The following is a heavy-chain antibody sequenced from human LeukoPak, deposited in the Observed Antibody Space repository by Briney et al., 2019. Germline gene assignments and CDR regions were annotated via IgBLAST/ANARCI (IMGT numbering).Heavy chain of an antibody. J-gene: IGHJ3*02. CDR2: IYYSGST. D-gene: IGHD4-23*01. CDR3: ARGDYGGNSVTDAFDI. Sequence: SETLSLTCTVSGGSISSYYWSWIRQPPGKGLEWIGYIYYSGSTYYNPSLKSRVTISVDTSKNQFSLKLSSVTAADTAVYYCARGDYGGNSVTDAFDIWGQGTMVTVSS. V-gene: IGHV4-59*06. CDR1: GGSISSYY.